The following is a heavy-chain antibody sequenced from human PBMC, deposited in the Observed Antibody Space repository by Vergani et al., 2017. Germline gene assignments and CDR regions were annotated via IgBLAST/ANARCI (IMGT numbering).Heavy chain of an antibody. V-gene: IGHV1-18*01. J-gene: IGHJ6*02. CDR1: GYTFTSYG. Sequence: QVQLVQSGAEVKKPGASVKVSCKASGYTFTSYGISWVRQAPGQGLEWVGWISAYNGNTNYAQKLQGRVTMTTDTSTSTAYMELRSLRSDDAAVYYCAGGGGGWGGPDNYYYYGMDVWGQGTTVTVSS. CDR3: AGGGGGWGGPDNYYYYGMDV. CDR2: ISAYNGNT. D-gene: IGHD3-16*01.